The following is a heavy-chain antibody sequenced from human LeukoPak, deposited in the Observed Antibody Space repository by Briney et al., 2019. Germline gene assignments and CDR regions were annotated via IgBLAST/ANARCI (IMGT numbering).Heavy chain of an antibody. CDR1: GFTFSSYW. CDR3: ARCGSSSYYYYYMDV. Sequence: GGSLRLSCAASGFTFSSYWMHWVRQAPGKGLEWVSYISSSGSTVYYADSVKGRFTISRDNAKNSLYLQMNSLRAEDTAVYYCARCGSSSYYYYYMDVWGKGTTVTVSS. D-gene: IGHD6-13*01. J-gene: IGHJ6*03. CDR2: ISSSGSTV. V-gene: IGHV3-48*04.